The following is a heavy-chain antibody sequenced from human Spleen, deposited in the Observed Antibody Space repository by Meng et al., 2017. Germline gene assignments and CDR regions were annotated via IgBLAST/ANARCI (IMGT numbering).Heavy chain of an antibody. Sequence: GGSLRLSCKGSGYDFTAYWIGWVRQMPGKGLEWMGIISPDDSDTTYSPSFQGRVSISADRSIDTAYLQWSSLKASDGAMYYCVRAKPGIDYWGQGTLVTVSS. CDR1: GYDFTAYW. CDR2: ISPDDSDT. J-gene: IGHJ4*02. CDR3: VRAKPGIDY. D-gene: IGHD1-26*01. V-gene: IGHV5-51*01.